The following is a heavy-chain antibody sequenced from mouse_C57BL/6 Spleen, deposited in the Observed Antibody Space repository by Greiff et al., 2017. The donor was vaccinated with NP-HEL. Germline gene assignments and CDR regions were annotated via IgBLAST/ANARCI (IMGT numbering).Heavy chain of an antibody. CDR3: SRKGDCTITAVVARGYAMDY. Sequence: VQLQQSGAELVKPGASVKLSCKASGYTFTSYWMQWVKQRPGQGLEWIGEIDPSDSYTNYNQKFKGKATLTVDTSSSTAYMQLSSLTSEDSAVYYCSRKGDCTITAVVARGYAMDYWGQGTSVPVSS. CDR2: IDPSDSYT. D-gene: IGHD1-1*01. V-gene: IGHV1-50*01. CDR1: GYTFTSYW. J-gene: IGHJ4*01.